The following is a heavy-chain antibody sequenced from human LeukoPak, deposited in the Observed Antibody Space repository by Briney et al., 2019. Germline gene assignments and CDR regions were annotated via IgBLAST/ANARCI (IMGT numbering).Heavy chain of an antibody. D-gene: IGHD4-17*01. CDR3: TTGGTVTFDY. CDR2: IKSKTDGGTT. V-gene: IGHV3-15*01. Sequence: RGSPRHSRAASRFTSSNAWMSWVRQAPGNGLEWVGRIKSKTDGGTTDYAAPVKGRSTIARDDSKNTLCLQVRSLQTEVTAVYFRTTGGTVTFDYWGQGTLVTVSS. J-gene: IGHJ4*02. CDR1: RFTSSNAW.